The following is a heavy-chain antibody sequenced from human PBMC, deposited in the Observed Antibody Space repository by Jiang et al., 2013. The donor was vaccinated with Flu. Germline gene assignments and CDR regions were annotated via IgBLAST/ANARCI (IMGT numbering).Heavy chain of an antibody. CDR2: IYHSGDT. J-gene: IGHJ4*02. Sequence: LLKPSETLSLTCTVSGYSISSGYYWGWVRQPPGKGLEWIGSIYHSGDTYYNPSLKSRVTISIDTSKNQFSLSLSSVTAADTAVYYCARHLRSSGWVDYWGQGTLVTVSP. D-gene: IGHD6-19*01. V-gene: IGHV4-38-2*02. CDR3: ARHLRSSGWVDY. CDR1: GYSISSGYY.